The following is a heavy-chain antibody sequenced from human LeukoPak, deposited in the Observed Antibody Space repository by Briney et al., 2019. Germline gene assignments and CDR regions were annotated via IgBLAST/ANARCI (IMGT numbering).Heavy chain of an antibody. CDR1: GGTFSSYA. CDR2: IIPIFGTA. CDR3: ARDADSGYDSRYFDY. D-gene: IGHD5-12*01. V-gene: IGHV1-69*13. J-gene: IGHJ4*02. Sequence: SVRVSCKASGGTFSSYAISWVRQAPGQGLEWMGGIIPIFGTANYAQKFQGRVTITADESTSTAYMELSSLRSEDTAVYYCARDADSGYDSRYFDYWGQGTLVTVSS.